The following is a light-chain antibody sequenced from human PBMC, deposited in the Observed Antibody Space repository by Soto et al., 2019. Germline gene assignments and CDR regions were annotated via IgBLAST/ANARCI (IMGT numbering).Light chain of an antibody. CDR2: EVT. V-gene: IGLV2-14*01. J-gene: IGLJ2*01. Sequence: QSALTQPASVSGSPGQSITLSCAGTSSDIGAHNFVSWYQHHPGKAPKLIIYEVTKWPSGVSTRFSGSKAGNTASLAISGLQAEDEADYYCNSYTLSRTVVFGGGTKLTVL. CDR1: SSDIGAHNF. CDR3: NSYTLSRTVV.